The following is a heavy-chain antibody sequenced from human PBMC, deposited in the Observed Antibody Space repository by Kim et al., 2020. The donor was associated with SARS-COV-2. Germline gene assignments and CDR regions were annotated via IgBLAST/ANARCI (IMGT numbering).Heavy chain of an antibody. CDR2: IYPGNSDT. CDR3: ARGYCTTINCYFDY. J-gene: IGHJ4*02. V-gene: IGHV5-51*01. D-gene: IGHD2-8*01. Sequence: GESLKISCKGSEKNFTSYLIGWVRQMPGKGLEWMGIIYPGNSDTRYSPSFQGQVTISADKSISTAYLQWSSLKASDTAMYYCARGYCTTINCYFDYWGQGTLVTVSS. CDR1: EKNFTSYL.